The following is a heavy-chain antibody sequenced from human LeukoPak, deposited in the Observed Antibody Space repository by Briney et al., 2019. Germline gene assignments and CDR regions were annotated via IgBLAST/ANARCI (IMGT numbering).Heavy chain of an antibody. CDR3: AKDLFPYSSSWGYYGMDV. CDR1: GFHFSSYG. D-gene: IGHD6-13*01. CDR2: ISYDGSNK. V-gene: IGHV3-30*18. Sequence: GGSLRLSFAASGFHFSSYGMHWVRPAPGKGLEGVAVISYDGSNKYYADSVKGRFTISRDNSKNTLYLQMNSLRAEDTAVYYCAKDLFPYSSSWGYYGMDVWGKGTTVTVSS. J-gene: IGHJ6*04.